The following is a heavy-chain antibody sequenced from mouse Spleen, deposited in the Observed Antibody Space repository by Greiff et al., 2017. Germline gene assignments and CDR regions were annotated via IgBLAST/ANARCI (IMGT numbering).Heavy chain of an antibody. CDR1: GFTFSSYA. CDR3: ARHGSTVVATDYAMDY. J-gene: IGHJ4*01. D-gene: IGHD1-1*01. V-gene: IGHV5-9-3*01. Sequence: EVQLVESGGGLVKLGGSLKLSCAASGFTFSSYAMSWVRQTPEKRLEWVATISSGGGNTYYPDSVKGRFTISRDNAKNTLYLQMSSLKSEDTAMYYCARHGSTVVATDYAMDYWGQGTSVTVSS. CDR2: ISSGGGNT.